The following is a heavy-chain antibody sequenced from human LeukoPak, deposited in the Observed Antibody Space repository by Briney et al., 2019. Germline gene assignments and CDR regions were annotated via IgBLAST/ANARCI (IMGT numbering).Heavy chain of an antibody. Sequence: GGSLRLSCAASGFTFSRYALNWARQAPGKGLEWVSTVSVSGGSTYYADSVKGRFTISRDNSENTLYLQMNSLRAEDTAVYYCAKAYCSGGSCPNWFDPWGQGTLVTVSS. CDR3: AKAYCSGGSCPNWFDP. CDR1: GFTFSRYA. CDR2: VSVSGGST. V-gene: IGHV3-23*01. D-gene: IGHD2-15*01. J-gene: IGHJ5*02.